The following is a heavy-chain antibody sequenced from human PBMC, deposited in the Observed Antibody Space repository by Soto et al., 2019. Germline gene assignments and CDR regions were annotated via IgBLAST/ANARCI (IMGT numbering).Heavy chain of an antibody. V-gene: IGHV3-74*01. D-gene: IGHD2-15*01. Sequence: EVQLVESGGGLVQPGGSLRLSCAVSGFTFSSDWMHWVRQAPGKGLVWVSRINSDGSSTSYADSVKGRFTISRDNDKNTLYLEMNSVRDEDKAVDYCASTVVTGYWGQGTLVTVSS. CDR2: INSDGSST. CDR3: ASTVVTGY. J-gene: IGHJ4*02. CDR1: GFTFSSDW.